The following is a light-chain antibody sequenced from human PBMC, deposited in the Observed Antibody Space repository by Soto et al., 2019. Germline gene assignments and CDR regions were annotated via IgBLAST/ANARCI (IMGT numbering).Light chain of an antibody. CDR1: QSITSNY. Sequence: EIVLTQSPGTLSLSPGERATLSCRASQSITSNYLAWYRQKPGQAPRLLIYGASRKAIGIPDRFSGSGSGTDFTLTISRLEPEDFAVYYCQQYGNSPLTFGQGTKVEIK. V-gene: IGKV3-20*01. CDR3: QQYGNSPLT. J-gene: IGKJ1*01. CDR2: GAS.